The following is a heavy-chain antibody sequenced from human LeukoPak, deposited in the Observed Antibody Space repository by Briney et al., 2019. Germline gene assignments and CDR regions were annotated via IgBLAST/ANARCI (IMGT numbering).Heavy chain of an antibody. CDR1: GGSISSYY. D-gene: IGHD5-18*01. Sequence: SETLSLTCTVSGGSISSYYWSWIRQPPGKGLEWIGYIYYTGSTNYNPSLKSRVTISVDTSKNQFSLKLSSVTAADTAVYYCARECVDTAIPGVTYFDYWGQGTLVTVSS. CDR2: IYYTGST. V-gene: IGHV4-59*01. CDR3: ARECVDTAIPGVTYFDY. J-gene: IGHJ4*02.